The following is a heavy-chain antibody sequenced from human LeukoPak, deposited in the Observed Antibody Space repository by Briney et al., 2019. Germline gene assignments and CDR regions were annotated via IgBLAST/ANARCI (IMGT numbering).Heavy chain of an antibody. V-gene: IGHV3-7*01. CDR1: GFTFSSYW. Sequence: GGSLRLSCAASGFTFSSYWMSWVRQAPGKGLEWVANIKQDGSEKYYVDSVKGRFTISRDNAKNSLYLQMNSLRAEDTAVYYCARVARPNKLLLGYYYMDVWGKGTSVTVSS. J-gene: IGHJ6*03. CDR2: IKQDGSEK. D-gene: IGHD2-2*01. CDR3: ARVARPNKLLLGYYYMDV.